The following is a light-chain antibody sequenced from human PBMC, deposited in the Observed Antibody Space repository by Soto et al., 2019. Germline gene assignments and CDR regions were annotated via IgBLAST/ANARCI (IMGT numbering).Light chain of an antibody. J-gene: IGKJ4*01. Sequence: DIVMTQSPDSLSVSLGERATINCKSSQSVLYSSNNKNYLAWYQQKPGQPPKLLIYWASTRESGVPDRFSGSGSGTDFTLTISSLQAEDGAVYYCQQYCSPPPTFGGGTKVEIK. CDR3: QQYCSPPPT. CDR2: WAS. V-gene: IGKV4-1*01. CDR1: QSVLYSSNNKNY.